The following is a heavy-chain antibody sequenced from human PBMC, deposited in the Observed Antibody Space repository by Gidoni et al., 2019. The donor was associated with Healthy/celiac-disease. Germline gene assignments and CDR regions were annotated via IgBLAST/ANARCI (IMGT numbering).Heavy chain of an antibody. V-gene: IGHV3-48*01. J-gene: IGHJ4*02. CDR2: ISSSSSTI. Sequence: EVQLVESGGGLVQHGGSMRLSCAASGVTFSSYRLNWVRQAPTKGLEGVSYISSSSSTIYYADSVKGRFTISRDNAKNSLYLQMNSLRAEDTAVYYCARDNEGATDYWGQGTLVTVSS. D-gene: IGHD1-26*01. CDR1: GVTFSSYR. CDR3: ARDNEGATDY.